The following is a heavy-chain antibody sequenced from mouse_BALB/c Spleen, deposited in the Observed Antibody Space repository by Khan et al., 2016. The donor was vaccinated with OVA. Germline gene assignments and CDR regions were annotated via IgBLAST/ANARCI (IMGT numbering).Heavy chain of an antibody. CDR3: ARREKYGYDPSWFAY. D-gene: IGHD2-2*01. CDR2: INPSDSES. CDR1: GYTFTSYW. V-gene: IGHV1-52*01. Sequence: QVQLQQSGAELVRPGASVKLSCKASGYTFTSYWMNWVRQRPRQGLEWIGKINPSDSESHYNQMFKDKATLTVDKSSGTAYMTLSSLTSEDSAVYYCARREKYGYDPSWFAYWGQGTLVTVSA. J-gene: IGHJ3*01.